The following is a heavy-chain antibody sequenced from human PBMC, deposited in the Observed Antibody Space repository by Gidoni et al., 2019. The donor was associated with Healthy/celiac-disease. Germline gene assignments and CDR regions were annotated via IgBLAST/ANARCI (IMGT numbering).Heavy chain of an antibody. D-gene: IGHD2-15*01. Sequence: QVQLVESGGGVVQPGRSLRLSCAASAFTFSSYAMHWVRQAPGKGLEWVAVISYDGSNKYYADSVKGRFTISRDNSKNTLYLQMNSLRAEDTAVYYCAREGVAAFDPWGQGTLVTVSS. CDR2: ISYDGSNK. V-gene: IGHV3-30*04. J-gene: IGHJ5*02. CDR1: AFTFSSYA. CDR3: AREGVAAFDP.